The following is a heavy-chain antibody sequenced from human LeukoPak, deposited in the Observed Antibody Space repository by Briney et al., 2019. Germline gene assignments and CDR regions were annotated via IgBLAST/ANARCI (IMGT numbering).Heavy chain of an antibody. CDR2: VSSSSSTI. V-gene: IGHV3-48*01. CDR3: AGGESEYTSSGDFAY. J-gene: IGHJ4*02. Sequence: PGGSLRLSCAVSGFTFSRYSMNWVRQAPGKGLEWVSYVSSSSSTIYYGDSVRGRFTVSRDNANNILYLQMNSLRAEDTAVYYCAGGESEYTSSGDFAYWGQGTLATVSS. D-gene: IGHD6-6*01. CDR1: GFTFSRYS.